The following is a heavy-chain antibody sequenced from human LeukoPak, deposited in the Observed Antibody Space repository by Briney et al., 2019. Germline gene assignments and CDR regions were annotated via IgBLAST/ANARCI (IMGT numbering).Heavy chain of an antibody. CDR1: GFTFDDYT. J-gene: IGHJ4*02. CDR2: ISWDGGST. D-gene: IGHD6-13*01. CDR3: AKDGAAGTSSYFDY. Sequence: PGGSLRLSCAASGFTFDDYTMHWVRQAPGKGLEWVSLISWDGGSTYYADSVKGRFTISRDNSKNSLYLQMNSLRTEDTALYYCAKDGAAGTSSYFDYWGQGTVVTVSS. V-gene: IGHV3-43*01.